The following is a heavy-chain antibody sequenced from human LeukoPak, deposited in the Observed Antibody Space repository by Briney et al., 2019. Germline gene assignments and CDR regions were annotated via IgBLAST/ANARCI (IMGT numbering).Heavy chain of an antibody. CDR1: GGSISSSSYY. D-gene: IGHD3-22*01. CDR2: IYYSGST. CDR3: ASSRGHYDSGGYYTAGGFDY. Sequence: SETLSLTCTVSGGSISSSSYYWGWIRQPPGKGLEWIGSIYYSGSTYYNPSLKSRVTISVDTSKNQFSLKLSSVTAADTAVYYCASSRGHYDSGGYYTAGGFDYWGQGTLVTVSS. V-gene: IGHV4-39*01. J-gene: IGHJ4*02.